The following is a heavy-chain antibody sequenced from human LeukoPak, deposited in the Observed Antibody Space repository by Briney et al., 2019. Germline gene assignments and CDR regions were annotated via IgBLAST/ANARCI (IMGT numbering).Heavy chain of an antibody. CDR2: MNPNSGNT. CDR1: GYTFTSYD. Sequence: ASVKVSCKASGYTFTSYDINWVRQATGQGLEWMGWMNPNSGNTGYAQKFQGRVTMTRDMSTSTVYMELSSLRSEDTAVYYCARVRQWLGAYFDYWGQGTLVTVSS. V-gene: IGHV1-8*02. D-gene: IGHD6-19*01. CDR3: ARVRQWLGAYFDY. J-gene: IGHJ4*02.